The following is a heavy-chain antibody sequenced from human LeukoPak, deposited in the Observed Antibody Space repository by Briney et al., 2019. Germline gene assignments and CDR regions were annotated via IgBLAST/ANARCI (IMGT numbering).Heavy chain of an antibody. CDR2: ISGSGGST. Sequence: PGGSLRLSCAASGFTFSSYAMSWVRQAPGKGLEWVSAISGSGGSTYYADSVKGRFTISRDNSKNTLYLQMNSLRAEDTAVYYCAKDGSVVPAAISYYYYMDVWGKGTTVTVS. CDR1: GFTFSSYA. V-gene: IGHV3-23*01. D-gene: IGHD2-2*01. J-gene: IGHJ6*03. CDR3: AKDGSVVPAAISYYYYMDV.